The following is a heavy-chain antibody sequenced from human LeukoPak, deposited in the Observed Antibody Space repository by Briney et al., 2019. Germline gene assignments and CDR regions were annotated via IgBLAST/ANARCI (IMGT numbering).Heavy chain of an antibody. D-gene: IGHD4-17*01. CDR3: ARGNYGDYCFDP. V-gene: IGHV1-2*02. J-gene: IGHJ5*02. CDR1: GYTFTRYY. Sequence: ASVNASYKASGYTFTRYYMHWVRQAPGQGLEGMGWINPNSGGTNYAQKFQGRVTMTRDTSISTAYMELSRLRSDDTAVYYCARGNYGDYCFDPWGQGTLVTVSS. CDR2: INPNSGGT.